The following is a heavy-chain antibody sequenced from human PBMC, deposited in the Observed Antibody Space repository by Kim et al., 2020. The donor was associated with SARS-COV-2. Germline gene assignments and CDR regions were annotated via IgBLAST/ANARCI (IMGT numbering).Heavy chain of an antibody. CDR2: I. CDR3: AGPRNTAYGMDV. CDR1: GFTFSGSW. J-gene: IGHJ6*02. Sequence: GGSLRLSCSASGFTFSGSWMHWVRQAPGKGLVWVSRISYADSVKGRFTISKDNAKNTLYLQMNSLRAEDTAVYYCAGPRNTAYGMDVWGQGTTVTVSS. V-gene: IGHV3-74*01. D-gene: IGHD5-18*01.